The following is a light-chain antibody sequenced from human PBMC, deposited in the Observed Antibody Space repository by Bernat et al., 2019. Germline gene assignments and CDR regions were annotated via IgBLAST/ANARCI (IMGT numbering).Light chain of an antibody. V-gene: IGLV2-8*01. J-gene: IGLJ1*01. CDR2: EVS. Sequence: QSALTQPPSASGSPGQSVTISCTGTSSDVGGYNYVSWYQQHPDKAPKLIISEVSKRPSGVPDRFSGSKSGHTASLTVSGLQAEDEADYYCSSYAGSNNYVFGTGTKITVL. CDR3: SSYAGSNNYV. CDR1: SSDVGGYNY.